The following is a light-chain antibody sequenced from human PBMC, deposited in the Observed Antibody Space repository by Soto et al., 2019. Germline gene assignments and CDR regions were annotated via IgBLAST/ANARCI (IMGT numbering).Light chain of an antibody. CDR1: SSDVGGYSY. CDR3: CSFAGSYTLYV. CDR2: DVS. V-gene: IGLV2-11*01. Sequence: QSVLTQPRSVSGSPGQSVTISCTGTSSDVGGYSYVSWFQQHPGKAPKLMIYDVSKRPSGVPDRFSGSKSGNTASLTISGXXXXXXXXYYCCSFAGSYTLYVFGTGTKLTVL. J-gene: IGLJ1*01.